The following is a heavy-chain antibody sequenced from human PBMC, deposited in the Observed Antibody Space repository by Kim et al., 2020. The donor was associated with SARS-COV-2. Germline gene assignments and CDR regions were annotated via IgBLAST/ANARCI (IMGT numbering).Heavy chain of an antibody. CDR2: INAGNGNT. CDR3: SRDYLSGIAALPGFDY. D-gene: IGHD6-13*01. Sequence: ASVKVSCKASGYTFTSYAMHWVRQAPGQRLEWMGWINAGNGNTKYSPKFQGRVTITRDTSASTAYMELSSLRSEDTAVYYCSRDYLSGIAALPGFDYSGQ. V-gene: IGHV1-3*01. CDR1: GYTFTSYA. J-gene: IGHJ4*02.